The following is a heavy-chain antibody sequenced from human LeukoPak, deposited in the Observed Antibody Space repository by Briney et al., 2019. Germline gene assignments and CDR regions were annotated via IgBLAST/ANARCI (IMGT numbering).Heavy chain of an antibody. D-gene: IGHD3-10*01. CDR1: GGSISSSSYY. CDR3: ARLGGITMVRGVIFDY. J-gene: IGHJ4*02. CDR2: IYYSGST. Sequence: SETLSLTCTVSGGSISSSSYYWGWIRQPPGKGLEWIGSIYYSGSTYYNPSLKSRVTISVDTSKNQFSLKLSSVTAADTAVYYCARLGGITMVRGVIFDYWGQGTLVTVSS. V-gene: IGHV4-39*01.